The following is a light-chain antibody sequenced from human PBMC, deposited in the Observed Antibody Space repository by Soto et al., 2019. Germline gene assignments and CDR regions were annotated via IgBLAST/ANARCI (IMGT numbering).Light chain of an antibody. CDR1: QDISNY. Sequence: DIQMTQSPSSLSASVGDRVTITCQASQDISNYLNWYQQKPVKAPKLLIYDASNLETGVPSRFSGSGSGTDFTFTISSLQPEDIATYYCQQYDNLVTFGPGTKVDIK. J-gene: IGKJ3*01. CDR3: QQYDNLVT. V-gene: IGKV1-33*01. CDR2: DAS.